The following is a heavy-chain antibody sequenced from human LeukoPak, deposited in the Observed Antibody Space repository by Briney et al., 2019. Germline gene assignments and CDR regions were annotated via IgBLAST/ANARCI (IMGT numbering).Heavy chain of an antibody. CDR3: ARDLSFYDSGSYFFDY. J-gene: IGHJ4*02. D-gene: IGHD3-10*01. CDR1: GDTFTGYY. Sequence: ASVTVSCKASGDTFTGYYIHWVRQAPGQGLEWMGWINPKSGGTNYAQKFQGRVTMTRDTSINTAYMELSRLTSDDTAVYYCARDLSFYDSGSYFFDYWGQGTLVTVSS. V-gene: IGHV1-2*02. CDR2: INPKSGGT.